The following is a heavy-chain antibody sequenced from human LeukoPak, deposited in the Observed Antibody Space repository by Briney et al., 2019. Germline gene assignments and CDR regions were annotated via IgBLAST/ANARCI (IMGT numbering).Heavy chain of an antibody. V-gene: IGHV3-11*04. CDR1: GFTFSDYY. Sequence: GGSLRLSCAASGFTFSDYYMSWIRQAPGKGLEWVSYISSSGSTIYYADSVKGRFTISRDNAKNSLYLQMNSLRAEDTAVYYCASWEDYYDDGNAFDIWGQGTMVTVSS. CDR3: ASWEDYYDDGNAFDI. CDR2: ISSSGSTI. J-gene: IGHJ3*02. D-gene: IGHD3-22*01.